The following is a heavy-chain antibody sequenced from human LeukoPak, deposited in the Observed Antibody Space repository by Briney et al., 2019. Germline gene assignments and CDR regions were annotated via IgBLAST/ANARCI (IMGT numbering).Heavy chain of an antibody. D-gene: IGHD3-10*01. CDR1: GYTFTSYY. Sequence: ASVKVSCKASGYTFTSYYMHWVRQAPGQGLEWMGIINPSGGSTSYAQEFQGRVTMTRDMSTSTVYMELSSLRSEDTAVYYCARDRLPHYYGSGSVFDYWGQGTLVTVSS. V-gene: IGHV1-46*01. J-gene: IGHJ4*02. CDR3: ARDRLPHYYGSGSVFDY. CDR2: INPSGGST.